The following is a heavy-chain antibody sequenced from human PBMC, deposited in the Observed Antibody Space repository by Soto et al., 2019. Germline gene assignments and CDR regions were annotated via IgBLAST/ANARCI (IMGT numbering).Heavy chain of an antibody. CDR3: ARRGNSSSLGMDV. V-gene: IGHV4-30-4*01. D-gene: IGHD6-13*01. Sequence: KPSETLSLTCTVSGGSISSGDYYWSWIRQPPGKGLEWIGYIYYSGSTYYNPSLKSRVTISVDTSKNQFSLKLSSVTAADTAVYYCARRGNSSSLGMDVWGQGTTVTVSS. CDR1: GGSISSGDYY. J-gene: IGHJ6*02. CDR2: IYYSGST.